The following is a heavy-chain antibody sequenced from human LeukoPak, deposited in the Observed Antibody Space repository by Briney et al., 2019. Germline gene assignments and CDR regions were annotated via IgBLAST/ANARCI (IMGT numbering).Heavy chain of an antibody. CDR1: GFTFRSYW. J-gene: IGHJ4*02. Sequence: AGSLRLSCAASGFTFRSYWMHWVRQAPGKGLVWVSRINGDGSSTSYADSVKGRFTISRDNAKNTLYLQMNSLRAEDTAVYYCARDAVGYSYGSPDYWGQGTLVTVSS. V-gene: IGHV3-74*01. CDR3: ARDAVGYSYGSPDY. D-gene: IGHD5-18*01. CDR2: INGDGSST.